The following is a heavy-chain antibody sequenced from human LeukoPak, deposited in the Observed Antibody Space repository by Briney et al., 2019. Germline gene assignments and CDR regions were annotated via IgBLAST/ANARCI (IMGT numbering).Heavy chain of an antibody. D-gene: IGHD2-2*01. Sequence: SVKVSCKASGGTFSNYAISWVRQAPGQGLEWMGGIIPLFGTANYAQKFQGRVTITTDESTSTAYMELSSLRSEDTAVYYCARPVVPAARGYYYYYMDVWGKGTTVTVSS. J-gene: IGHJ6*03. CDR1: GGTFSNYA. CDR3: ARPVVPAARGYYYYYMDV. CDR2: IIPLFGTA. V-gene: IGHV1-69*05.